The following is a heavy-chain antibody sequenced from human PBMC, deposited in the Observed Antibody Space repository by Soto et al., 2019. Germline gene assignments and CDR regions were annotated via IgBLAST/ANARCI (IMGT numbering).Heavy chain of an antibody. CDR1: GYTFNSHG. V-gene: IGHV1-18*04. CDR2: ISVYDGKT. J-gene: IGHJ3*02. CDR3: ARPDYYHTGSGAFDI. Sequence: QGQLLQSGAEVKKPGASVNVSCKASGYTFNSHGISWVRQAPGQGLEWMGWISVYDGKTKYAQNFQGRVTMTTDTLTSTAYMELRSLRSDDTAVYYCARPDYYHTGSGAFDIWGQGTMVTVSS. D-gene: IGHD3-22*01.